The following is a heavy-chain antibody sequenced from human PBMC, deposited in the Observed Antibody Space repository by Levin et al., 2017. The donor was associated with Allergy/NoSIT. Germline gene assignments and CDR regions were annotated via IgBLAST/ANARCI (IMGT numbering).Heavy chain of an antibody. CDR2: ISGSGGST. CDR1: GFTFSSYA. J-gene: IGHJ4*02. Sequence: GASVKVSCAASGFTFSSYAMSWVRQAPGKGLEWVSAISGSGGSTYYADSVKGRFTISRDNSKNTLYLQMNSLRAEDTAVYYCAKVAHYDFWSGYTYYFDYWGQGTLVTVSS. CDR3: AKVAHYDFWSGYTYYFDY. V-gene: IGHV3-23*01. D-gene: IGHD3-3*01.